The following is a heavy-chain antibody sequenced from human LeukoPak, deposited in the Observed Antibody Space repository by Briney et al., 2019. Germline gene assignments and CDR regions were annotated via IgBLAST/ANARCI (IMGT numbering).Heavy chain of an antibody. CDR2: INPNSGGT. Sequence: GASVKVSCKASGYTFTGYYMHWVRQAPGQGLEWMGWINPNSGGTNYAQKFQGRVTMTRDTSISTAYMELSRLRSDDTAVYYCARELDIVVVVAATALDAFDIWGQGTMVTVSS. D-gene: IGHD2-15*01. J-gene: IGHJ3*02. V-gene: IGHV1-2*02. CDR3: ARELDIVVVVAATALDAFDI. CDR1: GYTFTGYY.